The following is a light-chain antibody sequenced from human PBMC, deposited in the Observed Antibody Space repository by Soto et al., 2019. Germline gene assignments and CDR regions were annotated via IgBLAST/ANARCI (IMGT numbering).Light chain of an antibody. J-gene: IGKJ2*02. CDR3: QQSYSSPGT. CDR1: RTISSY. V-gene: IGKV1-39*01. CDR2: GAS. Sequence: EIQMTQSPSSMSASVGDRVTISCRASRTISSYLIWYQQKPGKAPQLLIYGASTLQSGVSARFSGSGFGTDFTLTITNLQPEDFATYYCQQSYSSPGTFGQGTKIDIK.